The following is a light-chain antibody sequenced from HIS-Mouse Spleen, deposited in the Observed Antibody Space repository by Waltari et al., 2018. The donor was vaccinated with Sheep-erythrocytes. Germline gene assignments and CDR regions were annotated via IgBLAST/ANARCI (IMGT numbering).Light chain of an antibody. CDR3: CSYAGSSTPWV. Sequence: QSALTQPASVSGSPGQSITISCTGTSSHVGSYNLFHWYQQHPAKAPKLMIYEGSKRPSGVSNRFSGSKSGNTASLTISGLQAEDEADYYCCSYAGSSTPWVFGGGTKLTVL. J-gene: IGLJ3*02. CDR1: SSHVGSYNL. V-gene: IGLV2-23*01. CDR2: EGS.